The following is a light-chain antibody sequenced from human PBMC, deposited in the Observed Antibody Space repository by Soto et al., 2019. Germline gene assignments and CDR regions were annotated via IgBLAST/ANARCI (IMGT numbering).Light chain of an antibody. J-gene: IGKJ2*01. CDR3: QQYRSSPFT. Sequence: EIVLTQSPGTLSLSTGERATLSCRASQSVSSTSLAWYQQKPGQAPRLLIYGASSRATGIPDRFSGSGSGTDFTLTISRLEPEDFAVHYCQQYRSSPFTFAQGTKLEIK. V-gene: IGKV3-20*01. CDR1: QSVSSTS. CDR2: GAS.